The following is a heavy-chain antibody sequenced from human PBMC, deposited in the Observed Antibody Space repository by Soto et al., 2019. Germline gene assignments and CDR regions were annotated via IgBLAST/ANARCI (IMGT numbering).Heavy chain of an antibody. D-gene: IGHD6-6*01. V-gene: IGHV3-23*01. CDR3: AKGLYQVARRSHFDY. Sequence: TGGSLRLSCAASGFTFSSYAMSWVRQAPGKGLEWVSAISASGVTKYYADSVKVRFTISRDNSKNTLYLLMSSLRAEETAIYYCAKGLYQVARRSHFDYWGQGALVTVSS. CDR1: GFTFSSYA. CDR2: ISASGVTK. J-gene: IGHJ4*02.